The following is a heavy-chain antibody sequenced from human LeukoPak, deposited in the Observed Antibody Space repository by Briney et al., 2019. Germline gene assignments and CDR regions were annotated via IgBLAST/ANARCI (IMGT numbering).Heavy chain of an antibody. CDR1: GFTFSTYA. J-gene: IGHJ3*02. CDR3: AKDKRSLTSDDAFDI. Sequence: PGGSLRLSCAASGFTFSTYAMSWVRQAPGKGLEWVSAISGSGDSTYYADSVKGRFTISRDNSKNTLYLQMNSLRAEDTAVYYCAKDKRSLTSDDAFDIWGQGTMVTVSS. V-gene: IGHV3-23*01. CDR2: ISGSGDST.